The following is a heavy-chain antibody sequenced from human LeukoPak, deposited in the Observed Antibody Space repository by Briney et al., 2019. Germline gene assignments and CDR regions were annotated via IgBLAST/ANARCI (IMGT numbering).Heavy chain of an antibody. CDR1: GGSISSYY. CDR2: IYYSGST. J-gene: IGHJ4*02. Sequence: PSETLSLTCTVSGGSISSYYWSWIRQPPGKGLEWVGYIYYSGSTSYNPSLKSRVTISVDTSKNQFSLKLSSVTAADTAVYYCARGYSGSYGRFDYWGQGTLVTVSS. D-gene: IGHD1-26*01. V-gene: IGHV4-59*01. CDR3: ARGYSGSYGRFDY.